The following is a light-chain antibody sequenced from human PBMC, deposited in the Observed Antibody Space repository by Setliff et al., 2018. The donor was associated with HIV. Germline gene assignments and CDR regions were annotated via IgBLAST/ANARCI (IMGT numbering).Light chain of an antibody. J-gene: IGLJ1*01. CDR1: SSDVGTYNA. V-gene: IGLV2-14*01. Sequence: ALAQPASVSGSPGQSITISCTGTSSDVGTYNAVYWYQQHPGKAPKLMIYDVSTRPSGVSNRFSGSKSGNTASMTISGLQTEDEADYYCSSYTSSSTDVFGTGTKVTVL. CDR2: DVS. CDR3: SSYTSSSTDV.